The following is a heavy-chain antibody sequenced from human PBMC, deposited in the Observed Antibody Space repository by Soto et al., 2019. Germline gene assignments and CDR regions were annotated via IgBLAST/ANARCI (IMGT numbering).Heavy chain of an antibody. V-gene: IGHV3-48*03. D-gene: IGHD5-18*01. Sequence: HPGGSLRLSCAASGFTFSSYEMNWVRQAPGKGLEWVSYISTSGDTKYYADSVKGRFTISRDNAKNSVYLQMNSLRAEDTAVYYCARDGYSYGSPFDYWGQGTLVTVSS. J-gene: IGHJ4*02. CDR2: ISTSGDTK. CDR1: GFTFSSYE. CDR3: ARDGYSYGSPFDY.